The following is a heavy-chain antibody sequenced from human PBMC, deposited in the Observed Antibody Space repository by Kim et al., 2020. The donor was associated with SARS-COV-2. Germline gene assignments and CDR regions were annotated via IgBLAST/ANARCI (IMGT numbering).Heavy chain of an antibody. Sequence: GGSLRLSCAASGFTFSNAWMSWVRQAPGKGLEWVGRIKSKTDGGTTDYAAPVKGRFTISRDDSKNTLYLQMNSLKTEDTAVYYCTTGPLALSRRMVVVVAAREYYFDYWGQGSLVTVSS. V-gene: IGHV3-15*01. CDR3: TTGPLALSRRMVVVVAAREYYFDY. CDR1: GFTFSNAW. D-gene: IGHD2-15*01. CDR2: IKSKTDGGTT. J-gene: IGHJ4*02.